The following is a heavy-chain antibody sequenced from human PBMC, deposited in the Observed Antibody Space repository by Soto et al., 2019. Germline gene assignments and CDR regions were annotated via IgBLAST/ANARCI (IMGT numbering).Heavy chain of an antibody. Sequence: QLQLQESGSGLVKPSQTLSLTCAVSGGSISSGGYSWSWIRQPPGKGLEWIGDIYHSGRTYYNPSLKSRVTLSVDRSKNQFSLKLSSVTAADTAVYYCAAGAIFGVVPLDYWGQGTLVTVSS. CDR3: AAGAIFGVVPLDY. J-gene: IGHJ4*02. CDR2: IYHSGRT. CDR1: GGSISSGGYS. V-gene: IGHV4-30-2*01. D-gene: IGHD3-3*01.